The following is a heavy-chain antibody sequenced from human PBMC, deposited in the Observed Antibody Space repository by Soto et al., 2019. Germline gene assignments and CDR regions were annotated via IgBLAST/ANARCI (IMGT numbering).Heavy chain of an antibody. CDR3: ARDGYYDILTGYYTPDY. CDR2: ISSLSSYT. CDR1: GFIFSDYY. Sequence: VQLVESGGGLVKPGGSLRLSCAASGFIFSDYYMTWIRQAPGKGLEWISYISSLSSYTNYADSVKGRFTISRDNAKKSLYLQMDSLRAEDTAVYYCARDGYYDILTGYYTPDYWGQGTLVTVSS. D-gene: IGHD3-9*01. J-gene: IGHJ4*02. V-gene: IGHV3-11*06.